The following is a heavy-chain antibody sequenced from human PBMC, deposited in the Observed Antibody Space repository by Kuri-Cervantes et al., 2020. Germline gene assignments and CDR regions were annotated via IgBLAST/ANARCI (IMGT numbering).Heavy chain of an antibody. CDR2: ISSSGSTI. CDR3: ARVARDTDYGDYVGAFDI. CDR1: GFTFSSYA. J-gene: IGHJ3*02. V-gene: IGHV3-48*03. D-gene: IGHD4-17*01. Sequence: GGSLRLSCAASGFTFSSYAMHWVRQAPGKGLEWVSYISSSGSTIYYADSVKGRFTISRDNAKNSLYLQMNSLRAEDTAVYYCARVARDTDYGDYVGAFDIWGQGTMVTVSS.